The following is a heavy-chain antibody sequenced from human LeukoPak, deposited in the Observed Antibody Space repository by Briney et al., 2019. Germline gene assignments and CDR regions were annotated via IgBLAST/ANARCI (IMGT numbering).Heavy chain of an antibody. J-gene: IGHJ4*02. V-gene: IGHV1-2*02. CDR3: ARVGHGFYGDYIDY. CDR2: INTNSGDT. D-gene: IGHD4-17*01. Sequence: ASVKVSCKASGYTFTGYYMHWVRQAPGQGLEWMAWINTNSGDTNYAQKFQGRFTITRDTSISTLYMELSRLRSDDTAVYYCARVGHGFYGDYIDYWGQGTLVTVSS. CDR1: GYTFTGYY.